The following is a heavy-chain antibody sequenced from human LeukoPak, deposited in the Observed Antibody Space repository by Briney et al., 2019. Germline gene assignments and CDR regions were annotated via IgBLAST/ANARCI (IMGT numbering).Heavy chain of an antibody. D-gene: IGHD5-24*01. CDR1: GGSFSGYY. CDR3: ARGPNYPSPSPFDY. V-gene: IGHV4-34*01. J-gene: IGHJ4*02. CDR2: INHSGST. Sequence: SETLSLTCAVYGGSFSGYYWSWIRQPPGKGLEWIGEINHSGSTNYNPSLKSRVTISVDTSKNQFSLKLSSVTAADTAVFYCARGPNYPSPSPFDYWGQGTLVTVSS.